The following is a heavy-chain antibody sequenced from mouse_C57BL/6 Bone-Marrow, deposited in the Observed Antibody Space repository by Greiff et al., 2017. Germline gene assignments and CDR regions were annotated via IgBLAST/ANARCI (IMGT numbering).Heavy chain of an antibody. D-gene: IGHD2-1*01. CDR3: AREGYYGNYGLAD. CDR2: IDPSDSYT. V-gene: IGHV1-69*01. CDR1: GYTFTSYW. J-gene: IGHJ3*01. Sequence: QVQLQQPGAELVMPGASVKLSCKASGYTFTSYWMHWVKQRPGQGLEWIGEIDPSDSYTNYNQKFKGKSTLTVDKSSITAYMQLSSLTSEDSAVYYCAREGYYGNYGLADWGQGTLVTVSA.